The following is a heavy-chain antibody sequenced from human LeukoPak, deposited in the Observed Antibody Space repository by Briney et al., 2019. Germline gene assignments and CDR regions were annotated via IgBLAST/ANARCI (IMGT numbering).Heavy chain of an antibody. V-gene: IGHV4-34*01. J-gene: IGHJ5*02. CDR1: GGSFSGYY. CDR2: INHSGST. CDR3: ARLSQWLGSWLDP. Sequence: PSETLSLTCAVYGGSFSGYYWSWIRQPPGKGLEWIGEINHSGSTNYNPSLKSRATISVDTSKNQSSLKLSSVTAADTAVYYCARLSQWLGSWLDPWGQGTLVTVSS. D-gene: IGHD6-19*01.